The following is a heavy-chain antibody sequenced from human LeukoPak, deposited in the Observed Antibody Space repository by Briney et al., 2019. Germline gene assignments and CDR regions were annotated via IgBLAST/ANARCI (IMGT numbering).Heavy chain of an antibody. CDR1: GYTFTSYG. V-gene: IGHV1-18*01. D-gene: IGHD6-19*01. Sequence: ASVTVSCKASGYTFTSYGIRWVRQPPGQGLEWMGWISAYNGNTNHAQKLQGRVTMTTDTSTSTAYMELRSLRADDSAVYYCARIPRVVAGPDYWGQGTLVTVSS. CDR3: ARIPRVVAGPDY. J-gene: IGHJ4*02. CDR2: ISAYNGNT.